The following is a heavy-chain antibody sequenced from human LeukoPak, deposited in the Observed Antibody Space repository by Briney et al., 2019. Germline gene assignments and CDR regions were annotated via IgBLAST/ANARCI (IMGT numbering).Heavy chain of an antibody. V-gene: IGHV4-34*01. CDR1: GGSFSGYY. CDR3: ARGSLTFDY. CDR2: INHSGST. Sequence: PSETLSLTCAVYGGSFSGYYWSWIRQPPGKGLEWIGEINHSGSTNYNPSLKSRVTISVDTSKNRFSLKLSSVTAADTAVYYCARGSLTFDYWGQGTLVTVSS. J-gene: IGHJ4*02.